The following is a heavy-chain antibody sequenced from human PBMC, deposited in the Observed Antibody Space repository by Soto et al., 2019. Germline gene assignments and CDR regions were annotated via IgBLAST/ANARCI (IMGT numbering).Heavy chain of an antibody. CDR3: AKVGSNPDV. D-gene: IGHD4-4*01. Sequence: GGSLRLSCAASGFTFDDYTMHWVRQAPGKGLEWVSLISWDGGSTYYADSVKGRSTISRANSKTSLYLQMNSLRTDDTALHYCAKVGSNPDVWGQGTLVTVSS. CDR1: GFTFDDYT. V-gene: IGHV3-43*01. J-gene: IGHJ4*02. CDR2: ISWDGGST.